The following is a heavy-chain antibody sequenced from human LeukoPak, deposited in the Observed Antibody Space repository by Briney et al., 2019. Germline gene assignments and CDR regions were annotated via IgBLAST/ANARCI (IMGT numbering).Heavy chain of an antibody. J-gene: IGHJ4*02. CDR1: GGTFSSYA. CDR3: ARGIAAAGILPPYFDY. V-gene: IGHV1-69*04. D-gene: IGHD6-13*01. CDR2: IIPILGIA. Sequence: SVKVSCKASGGTFSSYAISWVRQAPGQGLEWMGRIIPILGIANYTQKFQGRVTITADKSTSTAYMELSSLRSEDTAVYYCARGIAAAGILPPYFDYWGQGTPVTVSS.